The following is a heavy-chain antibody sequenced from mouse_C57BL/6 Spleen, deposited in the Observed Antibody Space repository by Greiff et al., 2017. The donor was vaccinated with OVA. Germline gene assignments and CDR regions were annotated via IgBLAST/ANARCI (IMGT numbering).Heavy chain of an antibody. CDR2: INPNYGTT. V-gene: IGHV1-39*01. CDR3: PRDYYSNYAWFAY. Sequence: EVQLQQSGPELVKPGASVKISCTASGYSFTDYNMNWVKQSNGKSLEWIGVINPNYGTTSYYQKFKGKATLTVDPSSSTAYMQLNSLTSEDSSVYYCPRDYYSNYAWFAYWGQGTLVTVSA. CDR1: GYSFTDYN. J-gene: IGHJ3*01. D-gene: IGHD2-5*01.